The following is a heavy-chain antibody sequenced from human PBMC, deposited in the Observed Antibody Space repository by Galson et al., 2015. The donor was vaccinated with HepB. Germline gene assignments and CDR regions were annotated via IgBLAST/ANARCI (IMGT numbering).Heavy chain of an antibody. V-gene: IGHV5-10-1*01. Sequence: QSGAEVTKPGESLRISCKGSGYSFTSYWISWVRQMPGKGLEWMGRIDPSDSYTNYSPSFQGHVTISADKSISTAYLQWSSLKASDTAMYYCAREVPTVTTGYYYYYYGMDVWGQGTTVTVSS. CDR2: IDPSDSYT. D-gene: IGHD4-11*01. J-gene: IGHJ6*02. CDR1: GYSFTSYW. CDR3: AREVPTVTTGYYYYYYGMDV.